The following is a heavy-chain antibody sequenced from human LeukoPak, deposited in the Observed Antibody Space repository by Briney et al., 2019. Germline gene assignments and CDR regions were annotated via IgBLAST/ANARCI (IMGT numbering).Heavy chain of an antibody. D-gene: IGHD3-10*01. Sequence: GGSLRLSCAASGFTFSDYWMHWVRQAPGKGLVWVSRIKSDGGLTYYADSVKGRFTISRDNSKNTLYLQMNSLRAEDTAVYYCARDSRELLWFGDPYYYYYMDVWGKGTTVTVSS. CDR2: IKSDGGLT. J-gene: IGHJ6*03. CDR3: ARDSRELLWFGDPYYYYYMDV. V-gene: IGHV3-74*01. CDR1: GFTFSDYW.